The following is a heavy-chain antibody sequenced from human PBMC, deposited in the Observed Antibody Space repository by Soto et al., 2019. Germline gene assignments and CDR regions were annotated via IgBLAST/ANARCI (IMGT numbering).Heavy chain of an antibody. CDR3: AVHLGQNYYTLDV. CDR2: ITASGGST. D-gene: IGHD1-26*01. CDR1: EFTFSNFV. Sequence: EVQLLESGGGLIQRGGSLRLSCTGSEFTFSNFVMSWVRQVPGKGLEWLACITASGGSTYYADSVKGRFSVSRDNSKSTLYLQLNSLEAEDTAVYHCAVHLGQNYYTLDVWGQGTTVHVSS. J-gene: IGHJ6*02. V-gene: IGHV3-23*01.